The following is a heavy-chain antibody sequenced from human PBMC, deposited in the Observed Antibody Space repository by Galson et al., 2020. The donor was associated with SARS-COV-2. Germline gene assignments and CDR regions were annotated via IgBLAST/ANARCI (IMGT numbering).Heavy chain of an antibody. CDR3: ARDQGEYYGSGSYYLNYYYYGMDV. Sequence: GESLKISCAASGFTFSDYYMSWIRQAPGKGLEWVSYISSSGSTIYYADSVKGRFTISRDNAKNSLYLQMNSLRAEDTAVYYCARDQGEYYGSGSYYLNYYYYGMDVWGQGTTVTVSS. CDR2: ISSSGSTI. J-gene: IGHJ6*02. D-gene: IGHD3-10*01. CDR1: GFTFSDYY. V-gene: IGHV3-11*01.